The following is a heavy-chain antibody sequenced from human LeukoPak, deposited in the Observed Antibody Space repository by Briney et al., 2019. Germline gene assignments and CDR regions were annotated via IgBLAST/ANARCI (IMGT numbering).Heavy chain of an antibody. CDR2: INPNSGGT. Sequence: ASVKVSCKASGYTFTGYYMHWVRQAPGQGLEWMGWINPNSGGTNYAQKFQGRVTMTRDTSISTAYMELSRLRSDDTAVYSCATVRNWEESFDYWGQGTLVTVSS. D-gene: IGHD7-27*01. J-gene: IGHJ4*02. V-gene: IGHV1-2*02. CDR1: GYTFTGYY. CDR3: ATVRNWEESFDY.